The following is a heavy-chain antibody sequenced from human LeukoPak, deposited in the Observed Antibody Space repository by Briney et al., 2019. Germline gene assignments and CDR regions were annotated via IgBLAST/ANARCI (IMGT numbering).Heavy chain of an antibody. J-gene: IGHJ3*02. CDR1: GFTFSSYA. V-gene: IGHV3-30-3*02. CDR2: ISYDGSNK. Sequence: GGSLRLSCAASGFTFSSYAMHWVRQAPGKGLEWVAVISYDGSNKYYADSVKGRFTISRDNSKNTLYLQMNSLRAEDTAVYYCEKRMMTADDAFDIWGQGTMVTVSS. D-gene: IGHD2-21*02. CDR3: EKRMMTADDAFDI.